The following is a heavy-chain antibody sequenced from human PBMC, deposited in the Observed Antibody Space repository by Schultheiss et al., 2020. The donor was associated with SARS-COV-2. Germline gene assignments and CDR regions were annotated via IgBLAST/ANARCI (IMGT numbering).Heavy chain of an antibody. CDR1: GYSISSGYY. V-gene: IGHV4-38-2*01. CDR3: ARQGNIVVVTPYWYFDL. CDR2: IYHSGIT. J-gene: IGHJ2*01. Sequence: SQTLSLTCAVSGYSISSGYYWGWIRQPPGKGLEWIGYIYHSGITNQNPSLKSRVTISVDTSKNQFSLKLTSVTAADTAVYYCARQGNIVVVTPYWYFDLWGRGTLVTVSS. D-gene: IGHD3-22*01.